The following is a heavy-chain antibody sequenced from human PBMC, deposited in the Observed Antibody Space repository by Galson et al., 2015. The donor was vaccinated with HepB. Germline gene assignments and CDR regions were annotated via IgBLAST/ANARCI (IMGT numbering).Heavy chain of an antibody. V-gene: IGHV7-4-1*02. CDR3: ARHHGAFDI. J-gene: IGHJ3*02. CDR1: GYTFTDYA. Sequence: SCKASGYTFTDYALNWVRQAPGQGLEFLGWINTNTGNPTYAQGFTGRFVLSLDTSVSTAYLQINSLKAQDTAVYYCARHHGAFDIWGQGTMVTVSS. CDR2: INTNTGNP. D-gene: IGHD3-16*01.